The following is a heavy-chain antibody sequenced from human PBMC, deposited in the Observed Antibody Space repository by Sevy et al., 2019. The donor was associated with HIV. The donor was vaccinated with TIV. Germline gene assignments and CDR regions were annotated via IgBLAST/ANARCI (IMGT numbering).Heavy chain of an antibody. V-gene: IGHV3-48*02. CDR1: GFAFSTFS. Sequence: GGSLRLSCAASGFAFSTFSMNWVRQAPGKGLEWVSYISDTSTTIYYADSVKGRFTISRENAKNSLFLQMNGLRDEDTAALYCAGAANWEVDRMASFDGFDFWGQGTMVTVSS. CDR2: ISDTSTTI. J-gene: IGHJ3*01. D-gene: IGHD5-12*01. CDR3: AGAANWEVDRMASFDGFDF.